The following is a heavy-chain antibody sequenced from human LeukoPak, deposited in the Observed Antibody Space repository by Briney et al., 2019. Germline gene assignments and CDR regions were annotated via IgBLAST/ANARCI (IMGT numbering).Heavy chain of an antibody. V-gene: IGHV3-21*01. D-gene: IGHD4-17*01. CDR2: ISSSSSYI. Sequence: GGSLRLSCAASGFTFSSYSMNWVRQAPGKGLEWVSSISSSSSYIYYADSVKGRFTISRDNAKNSLYLQMNSLRAEDTAVYYCARDRGGDPNWFDPWGQGTLVTVSS. J-gene: IGHJ5*02. CDR3: ARDRGGDPNWFDP. CDR1: GFTFSSYS.